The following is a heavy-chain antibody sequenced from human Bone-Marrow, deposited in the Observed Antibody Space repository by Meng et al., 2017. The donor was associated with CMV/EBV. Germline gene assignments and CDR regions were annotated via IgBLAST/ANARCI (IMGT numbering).Heavy chain of an antibody. D-gene: IGHD6-13*01. Sequence: EVQLVESGGGLVQPGGSLSLSCAASGFTVSSNYMSWVRQAPGKGLEWVSVIYSGGSTYYADSVKGRFTISRDNSKNTLYLQMNSLRAEDTAVYYCARDSGSSWYFDYWGQGTLVTVSS. V-gene: IGHV3-66*01. CDR2: IYSGGST. CDR1: GFTVSSNY. J-gene: IGHJ4*02. CDR3: ARDSGSSWYFDY.